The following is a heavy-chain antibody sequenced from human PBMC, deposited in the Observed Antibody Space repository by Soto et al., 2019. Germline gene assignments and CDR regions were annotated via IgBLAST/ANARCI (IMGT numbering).Heavy chain of an antibody. CDR3: ETGRGGGGY. CDR1: GFTVSNNY. Sequence: EVQLVESGGGLIQPGGSLRLSCAVSGFTVSNNYMSWVRQAPGKGLEGVSVIYSGGYTAYGDSVKGRFTISRDNSKNTIFLKMNRRRAADPAVYFWETGRGGGGYWGQGTLVTVSS. J-gene: IGHJ4*02. V-gene: IGHV3-53*01. CDR2: IYSGGYT. D-gene: IGHD3-10*01.